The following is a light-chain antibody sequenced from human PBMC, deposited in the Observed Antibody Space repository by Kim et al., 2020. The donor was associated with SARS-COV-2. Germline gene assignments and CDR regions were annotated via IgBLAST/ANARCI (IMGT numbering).Light chain of an antibody. Sequence: SSELTQDPAVSVALGQTVRITCQGDSLRSYYITWDHQKSGQAPIVDAHGKNNRPSGIPDRSPGSSTGNTASFTITGTQAADEADYYCNSRDNNYYVLFGG. J-gene: IGLJ2*01. CDR1: SLRSYY. CDR2: GKN. CDR3: NSRDNNYYVL. V-gene: IGLV3-19*01.